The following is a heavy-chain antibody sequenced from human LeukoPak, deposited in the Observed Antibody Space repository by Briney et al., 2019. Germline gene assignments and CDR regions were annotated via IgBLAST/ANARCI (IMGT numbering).Heavy chain of an antibody. Sequence: PGGSLRLSCAASGFTFSSYSTNWVRQAPGKGLEWVSAISGSGGSTYYADSVKGRFTISRDNSKNTLYLQMNSLRAEDTAVYYCAKDQLMFRERDYWGQGTLVTVSS. CDR3: AKDQLMFRERDY. J-gene: IGHJ4*02. D-gene: IGHD3-10*02. CDR1: GFTFSSYS. CDR2: ISGSGGST. V-gene: IGHV3-23*01.